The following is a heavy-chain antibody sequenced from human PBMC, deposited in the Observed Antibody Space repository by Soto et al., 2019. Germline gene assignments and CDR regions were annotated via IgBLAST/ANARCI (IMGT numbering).Heavy chain of an antibody. CDR2: VYHNGIM. D-gene: IGHD3-10*01. Sequence: PSETLSLTCRVSGYSIRSGYYWGWVRQAPGKGLEWLGSVYHNGIMFHNPSFQSRVTISVDTSKNQFSLNLRSVTAAGTAVYYCAALWFGELAFNYWGHGILVTVSS. J-gene: IGHJ4*01. CDR3: AALWFGELAFNY. CDR1: GYSIRSGYY. V-gene: IGHV4-38-2*02.